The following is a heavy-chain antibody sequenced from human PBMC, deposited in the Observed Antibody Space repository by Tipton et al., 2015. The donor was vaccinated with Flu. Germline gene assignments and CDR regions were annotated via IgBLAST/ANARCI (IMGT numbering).Heavy chain of an antibody. D-gene: IGHD2-8*01. CDR1: GGSISSENFY. V-gene: IGHV4-61*02. Sequence: TLSLTCIVSGGSISSENFYWTWIRQPAGKGLEWIGRIHPSGSATYSPSLKSRVAISVDTSKNQFSLRLSSVTAADTAMYYCARMRARDCTLGVCYLWYFDLWGRGTLVTVSS. CDR3: ARMRARDCTLGVCYLWYFDL. CDR2: IHPSGSA. J-gene: IGHJ2*01.